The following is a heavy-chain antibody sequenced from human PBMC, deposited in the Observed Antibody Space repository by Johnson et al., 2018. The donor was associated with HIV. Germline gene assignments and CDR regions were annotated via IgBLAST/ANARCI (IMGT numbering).Heavy chain of an antibody. CDR2: INSDGGTT. D-gene: IGHD1-14*01. J-gene: IGHJ3*02. Sequence: VQLVESGGGLIQPGGSLRLSCAASGFTVSSNYMSWVRQAPGKGLEWVSRINSDGGTTDYAAPVKGRFTISRDDSKNTLYLQMNSLKTEDTAVYYCTTGRKGTGAFDIWGQGTMVTVSS. CDR1: GFTVSSNY. V-gene: IGHV3-15*01. CDR3: TTGRKGTGAFDI.